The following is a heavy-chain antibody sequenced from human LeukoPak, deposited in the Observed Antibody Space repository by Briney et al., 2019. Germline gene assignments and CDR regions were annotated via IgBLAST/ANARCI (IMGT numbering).Heavy chain of an antibody. J-gene: IGHJ4*02. D-gene: IGHD2-2*01. Sequence: SETLSLTCAVYGGSFSGYYWSWIRQPPGKGLEWIGEINHSGSTNYNPSLKSRVTISVDTSKNQFSLKLSSVTAADTAVYYCARLPRYCSSTSCVSFDYWGQGTLVTVSS. CDR1: GGSFSGYY. V-gene: IGHV4-34*01. CDR3: ARLPRYCSSTSCVSFDY. CDR2: INHSGST.